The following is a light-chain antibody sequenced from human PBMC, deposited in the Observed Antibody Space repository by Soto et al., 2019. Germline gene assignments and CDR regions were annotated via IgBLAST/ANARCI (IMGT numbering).Light chain of an antibody. V-gene: IGLV2-14*01. J-gene: IGLJ2*01. Sequence: QSALTQPASVSGSPGLSITISCTGTSSDVGGYNYVSWYQQHPGKAPKLMIYDVSNRPSGVSNRFSGSKSGNTASLTISGLQAEDEADYYCSSYTSSSTLGHVVFGGGTKLTVL. CDR1: SSDVGGYNY. CDR2: DVS. CDR3: SSYTSSSTLGHVV.